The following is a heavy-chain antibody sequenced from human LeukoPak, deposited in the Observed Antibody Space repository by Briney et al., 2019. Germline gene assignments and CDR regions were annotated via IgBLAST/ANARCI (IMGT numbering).Heavy chain of an antibody. J-gene: IGHJ3*02. CDR1: GCSISSSGFY. D-gene: IGHD6-19*01. V-gene: IGHV4-39*07. CDR2: IYCGGSY. Sequence: PSETLSLTCTVSGCSISSSGFYWVRIPQRPGKELEWIGSIYCGGSYYSNPFIKSRVTMSVDTSKNQFSLKLSSVTAADTAVYYCAREGWQWLVHGFDIWGQGTMVTVSS. CDR3: AREGWQWLVHGFDI.